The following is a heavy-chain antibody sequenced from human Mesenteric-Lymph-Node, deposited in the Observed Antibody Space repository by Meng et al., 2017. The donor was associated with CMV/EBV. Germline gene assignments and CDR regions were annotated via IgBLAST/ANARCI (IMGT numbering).Heavy chain of an antibody. CDR1: GFSFATFW. V-gene: IGHV5-51*01. D-gene: IGHD3-16*01. J-gene: IGHJ6*02. CDR2: IYPDDSEA. CDR3: ARHLNSRGGLDV. Sequence: GESLKISCKGSGFSFATFWIGWVRQSPGKGLESMGIIYPDDSEATYSPSFEGQVTISADKSINTAYLQWSSLKASDTAVYYCARHLNSRGGLDVWGQGTAVTVSS.